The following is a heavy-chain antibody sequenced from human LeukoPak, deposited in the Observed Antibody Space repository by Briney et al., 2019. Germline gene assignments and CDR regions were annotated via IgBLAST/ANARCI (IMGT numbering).Heavy chain of an antibody. CDR3: ASTSRYCSGGSCYSRFDP. CDR1: GFTFSSYE. V-gene: IGHV3-48*03. Sequence: GGSLRLSCAASGFTFSSYEMNWVRQAPGKGLEWVSYISSSGSTIYYADSVKGRFTISRDNAKNSLYLQMNSLRAEDTAVYCCASTSRYCSGGSCYSRFDPWGQGTLVTVSS. D-gene: IGHD2-15*01. J-gene: IGHJ5*02. CDR2: ISSSGSTI.